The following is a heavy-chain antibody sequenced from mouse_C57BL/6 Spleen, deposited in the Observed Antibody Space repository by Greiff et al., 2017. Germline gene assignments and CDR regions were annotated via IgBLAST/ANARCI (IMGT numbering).Heavy chain of an antibody. V-gene: IGHV5-16*01. J-gene: IGHJ1*03. CDR1: GFTFSDYY. CDR2: INYDGSST. Sequence: EVQRVESEGGLVQPGSSMKLSCTASGFTFSDYYMAWVRQVPEKGLEWVANINYDGSSTYYLDSLKSRFIISRDNAKNILYLQMSSLKSEDTATYYCAREITTGYFYVWGTGTTVTVSS. D-gene: IGHD2-4*01. CDR3: AREITTGYFYV.